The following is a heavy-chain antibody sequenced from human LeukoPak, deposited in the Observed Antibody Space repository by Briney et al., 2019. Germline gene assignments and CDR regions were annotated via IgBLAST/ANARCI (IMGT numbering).Heavy chain of an antibody. Sequence: PSETLSLTCAVYGGSFSGYYWSWIRQPPGKGLEWIGYIYYSGSTNYNPSLKSRVTISVDTSKNQFSLKLSSVTAADTAVYYCAREGIGVDYWGQGTLVTVSS. CDR3: AREGIGVDY. CDR1: GGSFSGYY. V-gene: IGHV4-59*01. J-gene: IGHJ4*02. CDR2: IYYSGST.